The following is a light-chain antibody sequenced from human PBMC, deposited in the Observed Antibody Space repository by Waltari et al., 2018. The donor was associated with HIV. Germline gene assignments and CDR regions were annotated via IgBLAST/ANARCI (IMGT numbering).Light chain of an antibody. V-gene: IGLV2-8*01. J-gene: IGLJ2*01. CDR3: SSYAPTNNFYVL. Sequence: QSALTQPPSASGSPGQSVTISCTGTSSDIGGSNYVSWSQQHPGKAPKLIMTEVTKRPSGVPDRFSGSKSGNTASLTVSGLQAEDEAHYYCSSYAPTNNFYVLFGGGTALTVL. CDR2: EVT. CDR1: SSDIGGSNY.